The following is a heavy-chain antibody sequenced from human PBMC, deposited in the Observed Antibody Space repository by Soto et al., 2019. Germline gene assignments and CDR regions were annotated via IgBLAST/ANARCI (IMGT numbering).Heavy chain of an antibody. Sequence: GGSLRLSCAASGFTFSSYSMNWVRQAPGKGLEWVSSISSSSSYIYYADSVKGRFTISRDNAKNSLYLQMNSLRAEDTAVYYCARDFEDIVVVPAAINWFDPWGQGTLVTVSS. D-gene: IGHD2-2*01. V-gene: IGHV3-21*01. CDR1: GFTFSSYS. CDR2: ISSSSSYI. CDR3: ARDFEDIVVVPAAINWFDP. J-gene: IGHJ5*02.